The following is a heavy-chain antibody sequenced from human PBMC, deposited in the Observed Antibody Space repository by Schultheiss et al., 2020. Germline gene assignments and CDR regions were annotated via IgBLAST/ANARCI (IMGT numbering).Heavy chain of an antibody. CDR2: ISYDGSNK. Sequence: GGSLRLSCAASGFTFSSYAMHWVRQAPGKGLEWVAVISYDGSNKYYADSVKGRFTISRDNSKNTLYLQMNSLRAEDTAVYYCARDSNRSGGDAFDIWGQGTMVTVSS. CDR1: GFTFSSYA. J-gene: IGHJ3*02. V-gene: IGHV3-30-3*01. CDR3: ARDSNRSGGDAFDI. D-gene: IGHD2-15*01.